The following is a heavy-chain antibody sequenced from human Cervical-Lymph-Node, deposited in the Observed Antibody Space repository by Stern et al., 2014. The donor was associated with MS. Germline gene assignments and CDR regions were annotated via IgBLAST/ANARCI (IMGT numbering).Heavy chain of an antibody. CDR3: AREKSDCSGGSCFSSLDY. J-gene: IGHJ4*02. CDR2: IIPILDTT. V-gene: IGHV1-69*11. Sequence: VQLVQSGAEVKKPGSSVKVSCKSSGGTFSTHAISWVRQAPGPGLERLGRIIPILDTTEYARSFRGRLTIDADESTETAYMELRRLTPDDTAVYYCAREKSDCSGGSCFSSLDYWGQGTLVTVSS. CDR1: GGTFSTHA. D-gene: IGHD2-15*01.